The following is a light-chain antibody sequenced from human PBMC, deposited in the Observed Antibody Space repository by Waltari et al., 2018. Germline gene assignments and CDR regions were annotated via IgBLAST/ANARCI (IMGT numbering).Light chain of an antibody. J-gene: IGKJ2*01. V-gene: IGKV4-1*01. Sequence: DIVMTQSPDSLAVSLGERVTINCRSSQNLLYNSDNKNYLAWFQQKPGQPPKLLIYWASTRESGVPERFSGSGSGTEFTLTISSLQAADVAVYYCQQCYSTPYTFGQGTKLEIK. CDR3: QQCYSTPYT. CDR2: WAS. CDR1: QNLLYNSDNKNY.